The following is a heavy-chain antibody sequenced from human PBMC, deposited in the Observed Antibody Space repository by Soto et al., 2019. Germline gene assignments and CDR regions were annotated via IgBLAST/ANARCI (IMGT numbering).Heavy chain of an antibody. Sequence: PGGSLRLSCAASGFTFRSHSMNWVRQAPGKGLELVSSIGTSSSYIYYADSVKGRFTISRDNAQNSLYLQMNSLSAEDTAVYYCALIDSPSLPLGNTWCDPWGQASLVT. V-gene: IGHV3-21*01. CDR3: ALIDSPSLPLGNTWCDP. CDR2: IGTSSSYI. J-gene: IGHJ5*02. CDR1: GFTFRSHS. D-gene: IGHD2-21*01.